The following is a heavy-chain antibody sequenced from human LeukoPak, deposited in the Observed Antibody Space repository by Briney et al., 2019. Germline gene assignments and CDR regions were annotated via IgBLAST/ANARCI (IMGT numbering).Heavy chain of an antibody. CDR3: AREDSSGWYSMDY. Sequence: GGSLTLSCAASGFTFSSYSMNWVRQAPGKGLEWVSSISSSSSYIYYADSVKGRFTISRDNAKNSLYLQMNSLRVEDTAVYYCAREDSSGWYSMDYWGQGTLVTVSS. CDR1: GFTFSSYS. V-gene: IGHV3-21*01. D-gene: IGHD6-19*01. CDR2: ISSSSSYI. J-gene: IGHJ4*02.